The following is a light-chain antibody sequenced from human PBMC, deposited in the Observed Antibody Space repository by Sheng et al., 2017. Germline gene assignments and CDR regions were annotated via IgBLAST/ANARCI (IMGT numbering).Light chain of an antibody. Sequence: SYELTQPPSMSVSPGQTASITCSGDELGNKYVSWYQQRPGQTPVLVIYQDSQRPSGIPERFSGSNSGNTATLTISGTQAVDEADYHCQAWDSRAGGLFGGGTRLTVL. CDR1: ELGNKY. J-gene: IGLJ2*01. CDR2: QDS. V-gene: IGLV3-1*01. CDR3: QAWDSRAGGL.